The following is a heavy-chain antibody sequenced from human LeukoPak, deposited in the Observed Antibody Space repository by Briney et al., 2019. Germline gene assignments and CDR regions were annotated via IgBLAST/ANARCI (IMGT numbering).Heavy chain of an antibody. CDR1: GGSISSYY. J-gene: IGHJ5*02. Sequence: SETLSLXCTVSGGSISSYYWSWIRQPAGKGLESIGRIYTSGTTNYNPSLKSRVTMSVDTSKNQFSLKLSSVTAADTAVYYCARLYCSSTSCYWTNWFDPWGQGTLVTVSS. CDR3: ARLYCSSTSCYWTNWFDP. D-gene: IGHD2-2*01. CDR2: IYTSGTT. V-gene: IGHV4-4*07.